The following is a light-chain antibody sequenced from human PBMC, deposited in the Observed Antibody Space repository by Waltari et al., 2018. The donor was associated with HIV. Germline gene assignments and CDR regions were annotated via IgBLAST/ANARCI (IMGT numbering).Light chain of an antibody. CDR1: SSDIGGYNY. Sequence: QSALTQPASVSGSPRQSITISCTGTSSDIGGYNYVSWYQQHPGKAPKLVIYDVNKRPSGISNRFSGSKSGNTASLTISGLQAEDDSDYYCTSYTSSDTWVFGGGTKLTVL. CDR2: DVN. V-gene: IGLV2-14*03. CDR3: TSYTSSDTWV. J-gene: IGLJ3*02.